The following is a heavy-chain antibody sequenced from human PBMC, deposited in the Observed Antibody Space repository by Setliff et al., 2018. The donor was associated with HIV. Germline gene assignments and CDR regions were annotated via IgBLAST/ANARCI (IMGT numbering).Heavy chain of an antibody. V-gene: IGHV4-59*06. J-gene: IGHJ4*02. Sequence: PSETLSLTCTVSGGSISSYYWSWIRQHPRKGLEWIGYIYYTGSTYYNPSLKSRVTISVDTSKNQFSLKLSSVTAADTAVYYCARAPFYYGSGSYQTFDYWGQGTLVTVSS. D-gene: IGHD3-10*01. CDR1: GGSISSYY. CDR3: ARAPFYYGSGSYQTFDY. CDR2: IYYTGST.